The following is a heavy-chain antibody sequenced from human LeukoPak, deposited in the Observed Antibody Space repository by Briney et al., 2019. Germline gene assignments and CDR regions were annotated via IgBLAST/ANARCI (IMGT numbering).Heavy chain of an antibody. Sequence: EASVKVSCKASGYTFTSYGISWVRQAPGQGLEWMGWISAYNGNTNYAQKLQGRVTMTTDTSTSTAYMELRSLRSDDTAVYYCARDRFSSWHPIAVEDYWGQGTLVTVSS. CDR2: ISAYNGNT. CDR1: GYTFTSYG. CDR3: ARDRFSSWHPIAVEDY. J-gene: IGHJ4*02. D-gene: IGHD6-13*01. V-gene: IGHV1-18*01.